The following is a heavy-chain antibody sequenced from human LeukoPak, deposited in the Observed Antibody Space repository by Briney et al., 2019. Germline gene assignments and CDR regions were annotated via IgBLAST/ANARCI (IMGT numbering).Heavy chain of an antibody. CDR3: AELGITMIGGV. V-gene: IGHV3-74*01. J-gene: IGHJ6*04. CDR2: INDDETST. CDR1: GFSFSSSW. D-gene: IGHD3-10*02. Sequence: GGSLRLSCAASGFSFSSSWMHWVRQVPGKGLEWVSRINDDETSTTYAESVKGRFTISRDNAKNTLFLQMNSLRAEDTAVYYCAELGITMIGGVWGKGTTVTISS.